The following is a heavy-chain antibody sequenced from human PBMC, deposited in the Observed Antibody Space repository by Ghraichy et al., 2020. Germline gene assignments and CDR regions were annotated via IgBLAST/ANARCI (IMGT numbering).Heavy chain of an antibody. CDR1: GGSISSYY. Sequence: SETLSLTCTVSGGSISSYYWSWIRQPPGKGLEWIGYIYYSGSTNYNPSLKSRVTISVDTSKNQFSLKLSSVTAADTAVYYCARARSIGGGGSGSYRPYYYYGMDVWGQGTTVTVAS. J-gene: IGHJ6*02. CDR3: ARARSIGGGGSGSYRPYYYYGMDV. D-gene: IGHD3-10*01. CDR2: IYYSGST. V-gene: IGHV4-59*01.